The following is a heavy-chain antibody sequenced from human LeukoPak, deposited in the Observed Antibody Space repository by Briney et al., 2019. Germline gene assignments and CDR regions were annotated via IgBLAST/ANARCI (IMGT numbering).Heavy chain of an antibody. CDR3: ARDRGSSWPDY. CDR1: GGTFTSYA. V-gene: IGHV1-69*05. J-gene: IGHJ4*02. D-gene: IGHD6-13*01. CDR2: IIPIFGTA. Sequence: ASVKVSCKASGGTFTSYAISWVRHAPGQGLEWMGRIIPIFGTANYAQKFQGRVTITTDESTSTAYMELSSLRSEDTAVYYCARDRGSSWPDYWGQGTLVTVSS.